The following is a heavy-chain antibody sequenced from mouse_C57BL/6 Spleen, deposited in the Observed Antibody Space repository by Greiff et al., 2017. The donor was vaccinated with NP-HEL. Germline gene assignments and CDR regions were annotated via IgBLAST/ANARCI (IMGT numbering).Heavy chain of an antibody. V-gene: IGHV5-17*01. CDR2: ISSGSSTI. CDR1: GFTFSDYG. CDR3: ARGGSTMITRAMDY. D-gene: IGHD2-4*01. J-gene: IGHJ4*01. Sequence: EVKLQESGGGLVKPGGSLKLSCAASGFTFSDYGMHWVRQAPEKGLEWVAYISSGSSTIYYADTVKGRFTISRDNAKNTLFLQMTSLRSEDTAMYYCARGGSTMITRAMDYWGQGTSVTVSS.